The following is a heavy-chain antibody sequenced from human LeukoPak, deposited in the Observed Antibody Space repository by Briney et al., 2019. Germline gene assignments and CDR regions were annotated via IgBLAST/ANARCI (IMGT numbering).Heavy chain of an antibody. V-gene: IGHV3-21*01. CDR2: ISTSSSYI. D-gene: IGHD4-17*01. CDR3: ARERTRYGDYVFDP. J-gene: IGHJ5*02. Sequence: PGGSLRLSCAASGFTFSTYSMNWVRQAPGKGLQWVSSISTSSSYIYYADSVKGRFTISRDNAKNSLYLQMNSLRAEDTAVYYCARERTRYGDYVFDPWGQGTLVTVSS. CDR1: GFTFSTYS.